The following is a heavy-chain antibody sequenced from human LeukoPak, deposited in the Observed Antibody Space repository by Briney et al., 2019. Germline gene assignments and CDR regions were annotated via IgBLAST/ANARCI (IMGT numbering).Heavy chain of an antibody. V-gene: IGHV3-33*01. Sequence: GGSLRLSCAASGFTFSSYGMHWVRQAPGKGLEWVAVMWYDGSNKYYADSVKGRFTISRDNSKNTLYLQMNSLRAEDTAVYYCARDPLLYGDYYYGMDVWGQGTTVTVSS. CDR3: ARDPLLYGDYYYGMDV. CDR1: GFTFSSYG. CDR2: MWYDGSNK. J-gene: IGHJ6*02. D-gene: IGHD4-17*01.